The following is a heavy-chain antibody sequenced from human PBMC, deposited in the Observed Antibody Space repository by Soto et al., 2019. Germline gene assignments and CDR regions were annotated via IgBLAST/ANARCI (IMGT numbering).Heavy chain of an antibody. Sequence: QAQLQESGPGLVSPSGTLFLTCTVSRFSVTNNNCRKWGRHSPGEALGWVGEIYHSGATYYNPSLSGRASISMDKSKNQISLNLTSVTAADTAVYYCARDSRYCTDGGCSIMRDAFDVWGQGTLVTVSS. CDR1: RFSVTNNNC. CDR3: ARDSRYCTDGGCSIMRDAFDV. CDR2: IYHSGAT. J-gene: IGHJ3*01. V-gene: IGHV4-4*02. D-gene: IGHD2-15*01.